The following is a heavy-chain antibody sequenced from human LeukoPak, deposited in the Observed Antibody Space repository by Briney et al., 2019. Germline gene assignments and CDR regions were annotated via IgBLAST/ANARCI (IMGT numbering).Heavy chain of an antibody. D-gene: IGHD3-16*01. Sequence: GGSLRLSCAASGFTFSSYWMSWVRQAPGKGLEWVANIKQDGSEKYYVDPVKGRFTISRDNAKNSLYLQMNSLRAEDTAVYYCATNGGFYGMDVWGQGTTVTVSS. CDR1: GFTFSSYW. J-gene: IGHJ6*02. V-gene: IGHV3-7*01. CDR3: ATNGGFYGMDV. CDR2: IKQDGSEK.